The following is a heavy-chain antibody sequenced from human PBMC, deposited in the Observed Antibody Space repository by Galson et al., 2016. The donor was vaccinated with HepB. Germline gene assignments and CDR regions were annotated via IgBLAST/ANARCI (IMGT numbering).Heavy chain of an antibody. CDR3: ARGEGYNLY. CDR2: AFYSGIT. Sequence: SETLSLTCTVSGVSISSYYWSWFRQPPEEGLEWIGYAFYSGITNYNPSLKSRVTISIDTSKNQFSLKLSSVTAADTAVYYCARGEGYNLYWGQGTLVTVSS. J-gene: IGHJ4*02. D-gene: IGHD5-24*01. CDR1: GVSISSYY. V-gene: IGHV4-59*08.